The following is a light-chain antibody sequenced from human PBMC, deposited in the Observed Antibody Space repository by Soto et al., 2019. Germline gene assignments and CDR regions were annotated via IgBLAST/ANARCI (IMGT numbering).Light chain of an antibody. J-gene: IGKJ1*01. CDR2: GAS. V-gene: IGKV3-20*01. Sequence: IVLTQSPATLSLSPGERATLSCRASQSVSGNLAWYQQKPGQAHRLLIYGASTRATGIPARFSGSGSGTDFTLTIRRLEPEDFAVYYCQQYGSSPRTFGQGTKVDIK. CDR3: QQYGSSPRT. CDR1: QSVSGN.